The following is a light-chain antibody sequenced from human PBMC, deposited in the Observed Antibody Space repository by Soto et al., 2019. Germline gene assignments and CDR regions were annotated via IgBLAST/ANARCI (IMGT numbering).Light chain of an antibody. Sequence: DIQMTQSPSSLSASVGDRVTISFQASQNIKNYLNWYKQKPGRAPKRLIYDASNLEAGVPSRLRGSGSGTDFTFTISSMKPEDIATYYCQQYENIPTFGQGTRLEIK. CDR2: DAS. CDR3: QQYENIPT. CDR1: QNIKNY. V-gene: IGKV1-33*01. J-gene: IGKJ5*01.